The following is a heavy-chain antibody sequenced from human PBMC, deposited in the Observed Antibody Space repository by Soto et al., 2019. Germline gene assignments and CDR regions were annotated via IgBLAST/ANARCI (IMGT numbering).Heavy chain of an antibody. Sequence: EVQLVESGGALVQPGGSLRLSCAASGFIFSNYEMSWVRQAPGKGLEWVSYIDHSGTTIYYADSVKGRFTISRDNAKNSLFLPMNSLRVEDTAVYYCARGHIVATILDYWGQGTLVTVSS. CDR2: IDHSGTTI. V-gene: IGHV3-48*03. CDR3: ARGHIVATILDY. CDR1: GFIFSNYE. D-gene: IGHD5-12*01. J-gene: IGHJ4*02.